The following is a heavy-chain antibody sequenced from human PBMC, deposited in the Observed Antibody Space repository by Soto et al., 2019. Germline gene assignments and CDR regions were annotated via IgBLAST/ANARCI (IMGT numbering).Heavy chain of an antibody. D-gene: IGHD4-17*01. CDR1: GFTVSSNY. CDR2: IYSGGST. V-gene: IGHV3-66*01. Sequence: EVQLVESGGGLVQPGGSLRLSCAASGFTVSSNYMSWVRQTPGKGLEWVSVIYSGGSTYYADSVKGRFTISRDNSKNTLYLQMNSLRAEDTAVYYCARAPLFDGDYGIFDYWGQGTLVSVSS. J-gene: IGHJ4*02. CDR3: ARAPLFDGDYGIFDY.